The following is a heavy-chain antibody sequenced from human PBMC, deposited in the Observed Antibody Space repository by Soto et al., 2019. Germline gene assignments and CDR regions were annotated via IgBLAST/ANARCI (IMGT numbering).Heavy chain of an antibody. CDR1: GFTFSSCA. CDR3: AKAARVTTVYNFDF. CDR2: ISDSGGNT. V-gene: IGHV3-23*01. D-gene: IGHD4-4*01. J-gene: IGHJ4*02. Sequence: EVQLLESGGGLVQPGGSLRLSCAASGFTFSSCAMNWVRQAPGKGLEWVSLISDSGGNTFHADSVKGRFTISRDNSKNTLYLQMDSLRVEDTAVYYCAKAARVTTVYNFDFWGQGTLVTVSS.